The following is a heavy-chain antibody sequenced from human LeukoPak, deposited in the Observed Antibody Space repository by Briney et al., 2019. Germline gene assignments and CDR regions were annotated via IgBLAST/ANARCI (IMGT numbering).Heavy chain of an antibody. CDR3: ATQRGIAVAGSNWFDP. CDR1: GYTLTKLS. D-gene: IGHD6-19*01. V-gene: IGHV1-24*01. Sequence: ASVKVSCKVSGYTLTKLSMHWVRQAPGKGLEWMGGFDPEDGETIYAQKFQRRVTITEDTSTDTAYMELSSLRSEDTAVYYCATQRGIAVAGSNWFDPWGQGTLVTVSS. CDR2: FDPEDGET. J-gene: IGHJ5*02.